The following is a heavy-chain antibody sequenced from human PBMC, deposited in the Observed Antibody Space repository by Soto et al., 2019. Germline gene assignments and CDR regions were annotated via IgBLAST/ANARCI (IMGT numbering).Heavy chain of an antibody. V-gene: IGHV3-23*01. D-gene: IGHD5-18*01. Sequence: GGSLSLSCAASGFTFSSYAMSWVRQAPGKGLEWVSGISGSGGSTNYADSVKGRFTISRDNSKNTLYLQMNSLRAEDTAVYYCAKDSGYSYGYDYFDNWGQGTLVTVSS. CDR1: GFTFSSYA. CDR3: AKDSGYSYGYDYFDN. CDR2: ISGSGGST. J-gene: IGHJ4*02.